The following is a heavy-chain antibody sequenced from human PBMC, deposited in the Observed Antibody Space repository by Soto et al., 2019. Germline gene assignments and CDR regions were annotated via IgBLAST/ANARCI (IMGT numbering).Heavy chain of an antibody. Sequence: QVQLQESGPGLVKPSQTLSLTCTVSGGSISSGGYYWSWIRQHPGKGLEWIGYIYYSGSTYYNPSLKSRVTISVATSKNQFSLKLSSVPAADTAVYYCARAFRWSNAFDYWGQGTLVPVSS. J-gene: IGHJ4*02. CDR1: GGSISSGGYY. CDR3: ARAFRWSNAFDY. D-gene: IGHD2-15*01. V-gene: IGHV4-31*03. CDR2: IYYSGST.